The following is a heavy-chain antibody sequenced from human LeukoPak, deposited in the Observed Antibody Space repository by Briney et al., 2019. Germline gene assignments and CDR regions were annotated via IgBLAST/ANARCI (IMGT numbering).Heavy chain of an antibody. CDR1: GFTFGDYA. CDR2: IRSKAYGGTT. Sequence: AGGSLRLSCTASGFTFGDYAMSWFRQAPGKELEWVGFIRSKAYGGTTEYAASVKGRFTIPRDDSKSIAYLQMNSLKTEDTAVYYCTRVSVFGENDYWGQGTLVTVSS. CDR3: TRVSVFGENDY. V-gene: IGHV3-49*03. D-gene: IGHD3-3*01. J-gene: IGHJ4*02.